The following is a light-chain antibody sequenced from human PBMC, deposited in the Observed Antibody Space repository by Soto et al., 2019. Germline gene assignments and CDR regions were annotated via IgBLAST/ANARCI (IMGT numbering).Light chain of an antibody. V-gene: IGLV2-11*01. CDR3: CSYAARYTFFV. J-gene: IGLJ1*01. CDR1: SSDVGAYDY. Sequence: QSALTQPRSVSGSPGQSVTISCTGTSSDVGAYDYVSWYQQHPGKAPQLIMYDVSKWPSGVPDRFSGSKSGNTASLTISGLQAEDEADFYCCSYAARYTFFVFGTGTKLTVL. CDR2: DVS.